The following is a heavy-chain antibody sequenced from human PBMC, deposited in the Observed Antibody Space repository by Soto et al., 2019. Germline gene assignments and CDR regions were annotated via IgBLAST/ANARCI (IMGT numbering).Heavy chain of an antibody. CDR2: ISYDGSNK. D-gene: IGHD4-17*01. J-gene: IGHJ4*02. Sequence: QVQLVESGGGVVQPGRSLRLSCAASGFTFSSYAMHWVRQAPGKGLEWVAVISYDGSNKYYADSVKGRCTISRDNSKNTLYLQMNSLRAEDTAVYYCARPTTVTTPSPYSYWGQGTLVTVSS. CDR3: ARPTTVTTPSPYSY. V-gene: IGHV3-30-3*01. CDR1: GFTFSSYA.